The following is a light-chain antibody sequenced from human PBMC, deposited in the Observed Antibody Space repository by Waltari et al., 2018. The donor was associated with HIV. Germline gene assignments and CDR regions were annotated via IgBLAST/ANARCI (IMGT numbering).Light chain of an antibody. V-gene: IGLV2-11*01. J-gene: IGLJ2*01. CDR1: SSDVGDYTY. Sequence: QSALTQPRSVSGSPGQSVTLSCTGTSSDVGDYTYVSWYQHHPGNAPKLIVYDVSKRPSGVPYRFSGSKSGSTASLAISGLQADDDADYYCCSYAGSYPLFGGGTKLTVL. CDR3: CSYAGSYPL. CDR2: DVS.